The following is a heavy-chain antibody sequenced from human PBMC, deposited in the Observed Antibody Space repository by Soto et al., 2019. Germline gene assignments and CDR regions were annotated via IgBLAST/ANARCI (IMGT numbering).Heavy chain of an antibody. CDR2: ISGSGATT. CDR1: GVRFSSYA. V-gene: IGHV3-23*01. CDR3: ATLAMAGDTVYYFNGLDV. Sequence: EVQLLESGGGLVLPGGSLRLSCAASGVRFSSYALSWVRQAPGKGLEWLSVISGSGATTFSADSVKGRFTFSKDSSMNSFYLQMDSLKVDDTAVYYCATLAMAGDTVYYFNGLDVWGQGTTVTVSS. D-gene: IGHD3-3*02. J-gene: IGHJ6*02.